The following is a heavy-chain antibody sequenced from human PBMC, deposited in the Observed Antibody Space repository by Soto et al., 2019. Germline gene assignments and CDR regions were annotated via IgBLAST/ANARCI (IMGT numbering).Heavy chain of an antibody. CDR1: GGSISSGGYY. CDR2: IYYSGST. CDR3: ARDQPEGAYYDFWSGPANYYYYGMDV. D-gene: IGHD3-3*01. Sequence: SETLSLTCTVSGGSISSGGYYWSWIRQHPGKGLEWIGYIYYSGSTYYNPSLKSRVTISVDTSKNQFSLKLSSVTAADTAVYYCARDQPEGAYYDFWSGPANYYYYGMDVWGQGTTVTVSS. J-gene: IGHJ6*02. V-gene: IGHV4-31*03.